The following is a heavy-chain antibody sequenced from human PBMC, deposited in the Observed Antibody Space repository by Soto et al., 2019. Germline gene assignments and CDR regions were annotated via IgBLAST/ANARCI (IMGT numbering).Heavy chain of an antibody. CDR2: IKTKTDGGTT. V-gene: IGHV3-15*01. CDR1: GFTFSKVW. Sequence: EVQLVESGGGLVKPGGSLRLSCAASGFTFSKVWMTWVRQAPGKGLEWVGRIKTKTDGGTTAYAAPVKGRFTITRDDSKNTLYLQLYILKREDTAVYYCTTDPGVLDRLDWGHGTLVTVSS. CDR3: TTDPGVLDRLD. J-gene: IGHJ4*01. D-gene: IGHD2-8*01.